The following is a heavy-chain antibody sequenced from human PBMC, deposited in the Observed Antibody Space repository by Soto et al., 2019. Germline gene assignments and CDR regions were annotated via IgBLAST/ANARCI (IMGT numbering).Heavy chain of an antibody. CDR1: GGSFSGYY. CDR2: INHSGST. D-gene: IGHD3-22*01. V-gene: IGHV4-34*01. J-gene: IGHJ4*02. Sequence: SETLSLTCAVYGGSFSGYYWSWIRQPPGKGLEWIGEINHSGSTNYNPSLKSRVTISVDTSKNQFSLELSSVTAADTAVYYCARGGYYYDSSGRIRFDYWGQGTLVTVSS. CDR3: ARGGYYYDSSGRIRFDY.